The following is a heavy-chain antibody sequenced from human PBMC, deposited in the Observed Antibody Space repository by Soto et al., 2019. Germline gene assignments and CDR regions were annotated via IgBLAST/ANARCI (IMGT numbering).Heavy chain of an antibody. D-gene: IGHD6-19*01. Sequence: PGGSLRLSCAASTFTFSNYWMSWVRQPPGKGLEWVANIKQDGSEKYYVDSVKGRFTISRDNAKSSLFLQMNSLRVEDTDVYYCVREGQWLLNWYSELWGRGALVTVSS. CDR1: TFTFSNYW. J-gene: IGHJ2*01. CDR2: IKQDGSEK. CDR3: VREGQWLLNWYSEL. V-gene: IGHV3-7*01.